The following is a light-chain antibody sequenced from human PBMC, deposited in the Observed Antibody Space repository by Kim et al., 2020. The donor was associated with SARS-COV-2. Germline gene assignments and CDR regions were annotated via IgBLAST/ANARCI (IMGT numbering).Light chain of an antibody. CDR2: GDN. CDR1: SLRTYY. V-gene: IGLV3-19*01. CDR3: DSRDSSGNHWV. J-gene: IGLJ3*02. Sequence: SSELTQDPAVSVALGQAVRITCQGDSLRTYYATWXQQKPGQAPLLLIFGDNNRPFGIPDRFSGSRSGDTASLTITGAQAEDEADYYCDSRDSSGNHWVFG.